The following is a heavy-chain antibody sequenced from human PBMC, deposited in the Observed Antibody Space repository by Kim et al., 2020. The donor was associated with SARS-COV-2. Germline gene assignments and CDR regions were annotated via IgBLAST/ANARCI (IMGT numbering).Heavy chain of an antibody. J-gene: IGHJ4*01. CDR2: INYSANT. Sequence: SETLSLTCSVSGGSISSASYYWSWIRQYPGKGLEWIGSINYSANTYYNPSLKSRVTISVDTSKNQFSLRLSSVTAADRAVYFCARVHYYDSSGYYYYFD. D-gene: IGHD3-22*01. CDR3: ARVHYYDSSGYYYYFD. CDR1: GGSISSASYY. V-gene: IGHV4-31*03.